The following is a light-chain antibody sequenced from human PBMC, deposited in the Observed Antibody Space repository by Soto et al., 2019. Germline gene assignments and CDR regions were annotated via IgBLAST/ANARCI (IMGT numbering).Light chain of an antibody. CDR1: QGVSRK. V-gene: IGKV3-15*01. Sequence: EIVMTQSPATLSVAPGERVTFSCRASQGVSRKLAWYQHKPGQAPRLLISGASTGATGIPARFSGSGSGTEFTRTISSLQSEDCAVYYCQQYYTWPITFGGGTKVEIK. CDR3: QQYYTWPIT. CDR2: GAS. J-gene: IGKJ4*01.